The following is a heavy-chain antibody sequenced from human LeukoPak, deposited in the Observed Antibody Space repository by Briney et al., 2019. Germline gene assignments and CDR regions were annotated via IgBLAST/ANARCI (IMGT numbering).Heavy chain of an antibody. Sequence: AGSLRLSCAASGFTFSSYWMHWVRQAPGKGLEWVSRIHSDGSSTSYADFVKGRFTISRDNAKNTLYLQMNSLRAEDTAVYYCARDKPGSHYYVDVWGKGTTVTVSS. D-gene: IGHD1-1*01. V-gene: IGHV3-74*01. CDR1: GFTFSSYW. CDR3: ARDKPGSHYYVDV. CDR2: IHSDGSST. J-gene: IGHJ6*03.